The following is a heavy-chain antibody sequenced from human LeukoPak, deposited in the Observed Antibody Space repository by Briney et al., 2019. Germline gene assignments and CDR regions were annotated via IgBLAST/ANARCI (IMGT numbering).Heavy chain of an antibody. CDR2: ISYDESQK. Sequence: PGESLRLSCAASGFTLSSFTMHWVRHNPGKGLEWVAVISYDESQKWYADSVKGRFTISRDISKNTLYLEMDSLRGEDTAVYYCARAYDSSWHNFDYWGQGSLVTVSS. J-gene: IGHJ4*02. V-gene: IGHV3-30-3*01. CDR3: ARAYDSSWHNFDY. CDR1: GFTLSSFT. D-gene: IGHD6-13*01.